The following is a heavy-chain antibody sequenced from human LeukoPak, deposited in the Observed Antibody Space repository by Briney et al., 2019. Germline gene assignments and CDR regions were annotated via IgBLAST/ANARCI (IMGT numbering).Heavy chain of an antibody. CDR3: ARDHYCSGGSCYWRFHY. CDR1: GYTFTGYY. V-gene: IGHV1-2*02. CDR2: INPNSGGT. Sequence: ASVKVSCKASGYTFTGYYMHWVRQAPGQGLEWMGWINPNSGGTNYAQKFQGRVTMTRDTSISTAYMELSRLRSDDTAVYYCARDHYCSGGSCYWRFHYWGQGTLVTVSS. J-gene: IGHJ4*02. D-gene: IGHD2-15*01.